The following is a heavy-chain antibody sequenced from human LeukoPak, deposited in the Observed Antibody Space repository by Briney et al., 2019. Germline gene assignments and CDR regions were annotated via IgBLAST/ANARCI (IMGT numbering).Heavy chain of an antibody. CDR3: AKGDYYDSSGYYLGGDAFDI. D-gene: IGHD3-22*01. J-gene: IGHJ3*02. CDR1: GFTFDDYA. CDR2: ISWNSDTI. Sequence: GGSLRLSCAVSGFTFDDYAMHWVRQVPGKGLEWVSGISWNSDTIGLADSVKGRFTISRDNTKNTLYLQMNSLRAEDTAVYYCAKGDYYDSSGYYLGGDAFDIWGQGTMVTVSS. V-gene: IGHV3-9*01.